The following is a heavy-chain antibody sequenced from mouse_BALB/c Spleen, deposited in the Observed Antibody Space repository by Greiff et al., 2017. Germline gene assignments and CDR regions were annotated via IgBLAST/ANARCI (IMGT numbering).Heavy chain of an antibody. CDR3: AREGREGTSFDY. Sequence: QVQLQQSGAELVRPGVSVKISCKGSGYTFTDYAMHWVKQSHAKSLEWIGVISTYYGDASYNQKFKGKATMTVDKSSSTAYMELARLTSEDSAIYYCAREGREGTSFDYWGQGTTLTVSS. CDR2: ISTYYGDA. CDR1: GYTFTDYA. J-gene: IGHJ2*01. V-gene: IGHV1S137*01. D-gene: IGHD1-1*01.